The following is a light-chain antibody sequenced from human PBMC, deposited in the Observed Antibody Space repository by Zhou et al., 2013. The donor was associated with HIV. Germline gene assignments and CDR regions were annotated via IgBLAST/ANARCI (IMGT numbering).Light chain of an antibody. CDR1: QGISSY. J-gene: IGKJ3*01. CDR3: QQASSFPLT. Sequence: DIQLTQSPSFLSASVGDRVTITCRASQGISSYLAWYQQKPGKAPKLLIYAASTLQTGVPSRFSGSGSGTDFTLTISSLQPEDFATYYCQQASSFPLTFGPGTKVDIK. CDR2: AAS. V-gene: IGKV1-9*01.